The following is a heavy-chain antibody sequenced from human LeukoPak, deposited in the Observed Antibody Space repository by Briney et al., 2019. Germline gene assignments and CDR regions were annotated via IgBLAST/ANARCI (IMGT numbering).Heavy chain of an antibody. CDR2: INAGNGNT. CDR3: ARKGLLWFGLFDY. V-gene: IGHV1-3*01. CDR1: GYTSTSYA. J-gene: IGHJ4*02. D-gene: IGHD3-10*01. Sequence: ASVKVSRKASGYTSTSYAMHWVRQAPGQRLEWMGWINAGNGNTKYSQKFQGRVTITRDTSASTAYMELSSLRSEDTAVYYCARKGLLWFGLFDYWGQGTLVTVSS.